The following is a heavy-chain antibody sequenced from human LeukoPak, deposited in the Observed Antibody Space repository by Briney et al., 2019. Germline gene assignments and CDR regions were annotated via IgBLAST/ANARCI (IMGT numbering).Heavy chain of an antibody. D-gene: IGHD4-17*01. J-gene: IGHJ4*02. CDR3: ARVGDYGDYVLDY. Sequence: SQTLSLTCTVSGGSISSGDYYWRWIRQPPGKGLEWIGYIYYSGSTYYNPSLKSRVTISVDTSKNQFSLKLSSVTAADTAVYYCARVGDYGDYVLDYWGQGTLVTVPS. CDR2: IYYSGST. V-gene: IGHV4-30-4*01. CDR1: GGSISSGDYY.